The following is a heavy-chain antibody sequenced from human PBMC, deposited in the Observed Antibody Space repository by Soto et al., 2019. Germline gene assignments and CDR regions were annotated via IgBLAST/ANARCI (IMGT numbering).Heavy chain of an antibody. CDR2: ISYDGSNK. CDR1: GFTFSSYA. CDR3: ARDRSGSGYIFDY. V-gene: IGHV3-30-3*01. J-gene: IGHJ4*02. D-gene: IGHD3-22*01. Sequence: SLRLSCAASGFTFSSYAMHWVRQAPGKGLEWVAVISYDGSNKYYADSVKGRFTISRHNSKNTLYLQMNSLRAEDTAVYYCARDRSGSGYIFDYWGQGTLVTVSS.